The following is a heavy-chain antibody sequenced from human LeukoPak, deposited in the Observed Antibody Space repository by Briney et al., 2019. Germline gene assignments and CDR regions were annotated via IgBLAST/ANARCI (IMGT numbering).Heavy chain of an antibody. V-gene: IGHV4-59*01. CDR1: GGSISSYY. J-gene: IGHJ2*01. Sequence: PSETLSLTCTVSGGSISSYYWSWIRQPPGKGLEWIGYIYYSGSTNYNPSLKSRVTISVDTSKNQFSLKLSSVTAADTAVYYCARAFEGFPFEWRNWYFDLWGRGTLVTVSS. CDR2: IYYSGST. CDR3: ARAFEGFPFEWRNWYFDL. D-gene: IGHD3-9*01.